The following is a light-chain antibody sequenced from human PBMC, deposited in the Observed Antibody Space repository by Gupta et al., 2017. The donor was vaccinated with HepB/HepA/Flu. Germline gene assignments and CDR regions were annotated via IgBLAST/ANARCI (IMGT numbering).Light chain of an antibody. Sequence: EIVITKPPATLSMSPGERATLSCRASQSVSSNLAWYQQKPGQAPRLLIYGASTRATGIPARFSGSGSGTEFTLTISSLQSEDFAVYYCQQYNNWPFTFGHGTKVDIK. CDR2: GAS. CDR1: QSVSSN. CDR3: QQYNNWPFT. V-gene: IGKV3-15*01. J-gene: IGKJ3*01.